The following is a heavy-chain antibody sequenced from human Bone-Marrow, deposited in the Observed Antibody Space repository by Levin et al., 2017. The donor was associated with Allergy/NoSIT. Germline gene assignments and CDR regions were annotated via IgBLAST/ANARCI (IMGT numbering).Heavy chain of an antibody. D-gene: IGHD2-15*01. CDR2: IIPLYGTT. J-gene: IGHJ3*02. V-gene: IGHV1-69*13. CDR1: GGTSSTFD. CDR3: ARDGIVVATIDGFDI. Sequence: SVKVSCKASGGTSSTFDISWVRQAPGQGLEWMGGIIPLYGTTNYARKFQGRLTITADESTRTAYMELSSLRSDDTAVYYCARDGIVVATIDGFDIWGQGTRVTVSS.